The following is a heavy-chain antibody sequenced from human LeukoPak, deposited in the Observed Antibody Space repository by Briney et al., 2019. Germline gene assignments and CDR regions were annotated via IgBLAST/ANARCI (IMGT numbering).Heavy chain of an antibody. CDR1: GFTFSSYS. Sequence: GGSLRLSCAASGFTFSSYSMNWVRQAPGKGLEWVSSISSSSSYIYYADSVKGRFTISRDNAKNSLYLQMNSLRAEDTAVYYCARGRRGSYSMNDAFDIWGQGTMVTVSS. V-gene: IGHV3-21*01. CDR3: ARGRRGSYSMNDAFDI. CDR2: ISSSSSYI. D-gene: IGHD1-26*01. J-gene: IGHJ3*02.